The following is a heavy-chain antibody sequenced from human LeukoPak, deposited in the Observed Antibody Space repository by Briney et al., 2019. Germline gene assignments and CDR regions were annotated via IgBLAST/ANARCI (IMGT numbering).Heavy chain of an antibody. CDR1: GGSFSGYY. J-gene: IGHJ5*02. Sequence: SQTLSLTCAVYGGSFSGYYWSWIRQPPGKGLEWIGEINHSGSTNYNPSLKSRVTISVDTSKSQFSLKLSSVTAADTAVYYCARVYYYGSGRRFDPWGQGTLVTVSS. CDR2: INHSGST. D-gene: IGHD3-10*01. CDR3: ARVYYYGSGRRFDP. V-gene: IGHV4-34*01.